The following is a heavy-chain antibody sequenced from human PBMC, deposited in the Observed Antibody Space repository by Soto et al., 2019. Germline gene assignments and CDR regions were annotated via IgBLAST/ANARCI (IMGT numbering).Heavy chain of an antibody. Sequence: QVQLVESGGGVVQPGRSLRLSCAASGFTFSTYTMHWVRQAPGKGLEWVAVISYDGSDKYYADSVKGRFTISRDNFRDTLDLQMNIVRGDDTAVSYCARDLARFQLLGQYYTMDVLGQDTTVTVSS. J-gene: IGHJ6*02. CDR1: GFTFSTYT. CDR2: ISYDGSDK. D-gene: IGHD2-2*01. V-gene: IGHV3-30-3*01. CDR3: ARDLARFQLLGQYYTMDV.